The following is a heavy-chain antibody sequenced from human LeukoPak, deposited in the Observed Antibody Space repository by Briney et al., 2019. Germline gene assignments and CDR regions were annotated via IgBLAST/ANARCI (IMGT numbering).Heavy chain of an antibody. Sequence: GGSLRLSCAASGFTFDDYGMSWVRQAPGKGLEWVSGINWNGGSTGYADSVKGRFTISRDNAKNSLYLQMNSLRAEDTALYYCARDDFWSGYYGDAFDIWGQGTMVTVSS. V-gene: IGHV3-20*04. CDR2: INWNGGST. D-gene: IGHD3-3*01. CDR1: GFTFDDYG. CDR3: ARDDFWSGYYGDAFDI. J-gene: IGHJ3*02.